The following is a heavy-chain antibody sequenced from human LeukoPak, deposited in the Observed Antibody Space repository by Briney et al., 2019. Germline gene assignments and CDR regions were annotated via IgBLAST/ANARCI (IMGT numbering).Heavy chain of an antibody. V-gene: IGHV6-1*01. J-gene: IGHJ4*02. CDR1: GDSVSSNSAA. D-gene: IGHD3-3*01. CDR3: ARADALSYDFWSGYFEPGGYYFDY. CDR2: TYYRSKWYN. Sequence: SQTLSLTCAISGDSVSSNSAAWNWIRQSPSRGLEWLVRTYYRSKWYNDYAVSVKSRITINPDTSKNQFSLQLNSVTPEDTAVYYCARADALSYDFWSGYFEPGGYYFDYWGQGTLVTVSS.